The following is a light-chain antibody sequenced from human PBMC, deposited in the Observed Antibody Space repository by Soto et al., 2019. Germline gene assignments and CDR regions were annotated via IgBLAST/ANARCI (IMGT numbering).Light chain of an antibody. V-gene: IGKV3-15*01. J-gene: IGKJ5*01. CDR3: QQYNNWPPIT. CDR1: QSIYNK. CDR2: GAS. Sequence: EIVMTQYPATLSVSPGERVTLSCRASQSIYNKVAWYQQKPGQAHRLLIYGASTRATGISATFTGSGSRTEFTLTISSLQSEDFAVYYCQQYNNWPPITFGQGTRLE.